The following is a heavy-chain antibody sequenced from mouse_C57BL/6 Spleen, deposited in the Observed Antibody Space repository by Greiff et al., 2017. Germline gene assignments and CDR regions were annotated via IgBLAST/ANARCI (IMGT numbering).Heavy chain of an antibody. CDR1: GFTFSSYT. D-gene: IGHD2-2*01. V-gene: IGHV5-9*01. CDR3: ARIWLRVDYFDY. Sequence: EVKLVESGGGLVKPGGSLKLSCAASGFTFSSYTMSWVRQTPEKRLEWVATISGGGGNTYDPDSVKGRFTISRDNAKNTLYLQMSSLRSEDTSLYYCARIWLRVDYFDYWGQGTTLTVSS. CDR2: ISGGGGNT. J-gene: IGHJ2*01.